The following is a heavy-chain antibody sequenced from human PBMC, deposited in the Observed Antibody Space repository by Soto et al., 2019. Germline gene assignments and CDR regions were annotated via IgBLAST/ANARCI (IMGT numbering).Heavy chain of an antibody. CDR1: GFTFSSYA. V-gene: IGHV3-23*01. Sequence: PGGSLRLSCAASGFTFSSYAMSWVRQAPGKGLEWVSAISGSGGSTYYADSVKGRFTISRDNSKNTLYLQMNSLRAEDTAVYYCGVATKPYYYYGMDVWGQGTTVTVSS. D-gene: IGHD5-12*01. J-gene: IGHJ6*02. CDR3: GVATKPYYYYGMDV. CDR2: ISGSGGST.